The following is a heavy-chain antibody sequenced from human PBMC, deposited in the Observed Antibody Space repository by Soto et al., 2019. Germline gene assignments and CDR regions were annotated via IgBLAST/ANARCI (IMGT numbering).Heavy chain of an antibody. V-gene: IGHV3-21*01. J-gene: IGHJ4*02. CDR1: GFTFRSYS. D-gene: IGHD3-22*01. CDR3: ARDKYYYHTSGPGY. Sequence: GGSLTLSCAASGFTFRSYSMNWVRQAPGEGLEWVSSISSSSSYIYYADAVKGRVTISRDNGKNSLYLQMNSLRAEDMAVYYCARDKYYYHTSGPGYWGQGTLVTVSS. CDR2: ISSSSSYI.